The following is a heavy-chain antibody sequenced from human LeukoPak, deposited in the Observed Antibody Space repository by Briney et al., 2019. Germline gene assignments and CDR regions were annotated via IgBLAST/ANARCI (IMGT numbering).Heavy chain of an antibody. CDR1: GFTFSSYA. V-gene: IGHV3-30*04. D-gene: IGHD2-2*01. J-gene: IGHJ4*02. Sequence: GGSLRLSCAASGFTFSSYAMHWVRQAPGKGLEWVAVISYDGSNKYYADSVKGRFTISRVNSKNTLYLQMNSLRAEDTAVYYCARDPYTVVVPAADYWGQGTLVTVSS. CDR3: ARDPYTVVVPAADY. CDR2: ISYDGSNK.